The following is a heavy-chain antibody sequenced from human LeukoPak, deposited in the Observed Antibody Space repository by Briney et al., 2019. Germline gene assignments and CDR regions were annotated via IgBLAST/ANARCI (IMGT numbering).Heavy chain of an antibody. Sequence: GGSLRLSCTASGFTFSSYSMNWVRQAPGKGLEWVSSISSSSSYIYYADSVKGRFTISRDNAKNSLYLQMNSLRAEDTAVYYCARCYYGSGCSIDYWGQGTLVTVSS. CDR1: GFTFSSYS. J-gene: IGHJ4*02. CDR2: ISSSSSYI. CDR3: ARCYYGSGCSIDY. V-gene: IGHV3-21*01. D-gene: IGHD3-10*01.